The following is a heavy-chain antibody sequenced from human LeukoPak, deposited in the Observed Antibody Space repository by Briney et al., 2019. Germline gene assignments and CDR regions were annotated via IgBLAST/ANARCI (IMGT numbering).Heavy chain of an antibody. D-gene: IGHD6-19*01. CDR1: GYTFTSYG. J-gene: IGHJ1*01. Sequence: GASVKVSCKASGYTFTSYGISWVRQAPGQGLEWMGWISAYNGNTNYAQKLQGRVTTTTDTSTSTAYMELRSLRSDDTAVYYCARDSGAVAVDYFQHWGQGTLVTVSS. CDR3: ARDSGAVAVDYFQH. CDR2: ISAYNGNT. V-gene: IGHV1-18*01.